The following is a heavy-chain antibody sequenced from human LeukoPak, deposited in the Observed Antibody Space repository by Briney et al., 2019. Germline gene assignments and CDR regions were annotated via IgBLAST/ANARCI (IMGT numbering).Heavy chain of an antibody. Sequence: PGGSLRLSCAASGITFSTYAMTWVRQAPGKGLEWVSSINYSGSGTFYADSVKGRFTISRDNSKDTLYLQMNSLRVEDTAVYYCAKEEYDSGWYKWSGPWGQGTLVTVSS. CDR1: GITFSTYA. D-gene: IGHD6-19*01. CDR2: INYSGSGT. V-gene: IGHV3-23*01. CDR3: AKEEYDSGWYKWSGP. J-gene: IGHJ5*02.